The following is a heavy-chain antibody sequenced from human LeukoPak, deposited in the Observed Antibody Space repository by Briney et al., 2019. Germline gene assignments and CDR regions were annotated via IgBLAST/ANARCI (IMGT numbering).Heavy chain of an antibody. J-gene: IGHJ6*02. Sequence: SETLSLTCTVSGGSISSYYWSWIRQPPGKGLEWIGYIYYSGSTNYNPSLKSRVTISVDTSKNQFSLELSSVTAADTAVYYCARDRVYDSSGYYYGMDVWGQGTTVTVSS. D-gene: IGHD3-22*01. CDR2: IYYSGST. V-gene: IGHV4-59*01. CDR3: ARDRVYDSSGYYYGMDV. CDR1: GGSISSYY.